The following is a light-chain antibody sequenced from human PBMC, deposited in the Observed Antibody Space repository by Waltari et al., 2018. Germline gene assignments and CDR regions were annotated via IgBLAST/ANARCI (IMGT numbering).Light chain of an antibody. V-gene: IGKV3-15*01. CDR1: QSISSN. CDR2: GAS. Sequence: DIVMTQSPATLSVSPGAGATLSCRASQSISSNLAWYQQKPGQAPRLLIYGASTRATGIPARFSGGGSGAEYTLTIRSLQSDDVAVYYCQQYHDWPPWTFGQGTRVEIK. CDR3: QQYHDWPPWT. J-gene: IGKJ1*01.